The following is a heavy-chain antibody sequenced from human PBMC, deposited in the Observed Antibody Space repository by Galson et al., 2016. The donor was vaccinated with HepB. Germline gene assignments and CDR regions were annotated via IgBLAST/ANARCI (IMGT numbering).Heavy chain of an antibody. CDR2: IRSKTYGGTT. D-gene: IGHD4-11*01. CDR3: ARGTPDYRPYYFDY. J-gene: IGHJ4*02. CDR1: GFTFSTYI. Sequence: SLRLSCAGSGFTFSTYIMGWVRQPPGKGLEWVGFIRSKTYGGTTEYAASVKARFTISRDDSKSFAYLQMSSLNTGDTAVYYCARGTPDYRPYYFDYWGQGTLVTVSS. V-gene: IGHV3-49*04.